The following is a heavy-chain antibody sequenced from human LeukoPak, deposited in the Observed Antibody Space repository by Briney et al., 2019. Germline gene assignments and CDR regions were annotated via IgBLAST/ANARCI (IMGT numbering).Heavy chain of an antibody. D-gene: IGHD6-13*01. CDR2: INADVSST. CDR1: GFTFSTYW. V-gene: IGHV3-74*01. CDR3: ARGKHTAAIPDY. Sequence: RSGGSLRLSCAASGFTFSTYWMHWVRQAPGKGLVWVSRINADVSSTSYADSVKGRFTISRDNAKNTLYLQMNSLRAEDTAVYYCARGKHTAAIPDYWGQGTLVTVSS. J-gene: IGHJ4*02.